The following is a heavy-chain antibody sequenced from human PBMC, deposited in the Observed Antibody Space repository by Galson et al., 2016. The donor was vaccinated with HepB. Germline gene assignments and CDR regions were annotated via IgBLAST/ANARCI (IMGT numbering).Heavy chain of an antibody. J-gene: IGHJ4*02. CDR3: ATDDYLDY. V-gene: IGHV3-7*01. D-gene: IGHD5-12*01. Sequence: SLRLSCATSGFIFSHHAMSWVRQAPEKGLEWVAGINPDGTAVYYMDFVKGRFTLSRDNAENSLYLQMYGLRAEDTAFYYCATDDYLDYWGQGTLVTVSS. CDR2: INPDGTAV. CDR1: GFIFSHHA.